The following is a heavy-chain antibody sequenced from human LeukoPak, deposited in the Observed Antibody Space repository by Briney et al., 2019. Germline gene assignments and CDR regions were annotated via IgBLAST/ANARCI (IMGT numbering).Heavy chain of an antibody. CDR3: ARKHYGSGIYYPFDY. CDR2: ISGSGGST. D-gene: IGHD3-10*01. J-gene: IGHJ4*02. CDR1: GFTFSSYA. Sequence: GGSLRLSCAASGFTFSSYAMSWVRQAPGKGLEWVSAISGSGGSTYYADSVKGRFTVSRDNAKNSLYLQMNSLRAEDTAVYYCARKHYGSGIYYPFDYWGQGTLVTVSS. V-gene: IGHV3-23*01.